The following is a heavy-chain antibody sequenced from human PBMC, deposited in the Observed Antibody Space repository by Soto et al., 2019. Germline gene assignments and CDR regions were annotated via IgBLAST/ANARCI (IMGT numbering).Heavy chain of an antibody. Sequence: QVQLVESGGGVVQPGRSLRLSCAASGFTFSSYAMHWVRQAPGKGLEWVAVISYDGSNKYYADSVKGRFTISRYNSKNTLDLHMNILRAEDTAVYYCARDEIDYGMDVWGQGTTVTVSS. J-gene: IGHJ6*02. V-gene: IGHV3-30-3*01. CDR2: ISYDGSNK. CDR3: ARDEIDYGMDV. CDR1: GFTFSSYA.